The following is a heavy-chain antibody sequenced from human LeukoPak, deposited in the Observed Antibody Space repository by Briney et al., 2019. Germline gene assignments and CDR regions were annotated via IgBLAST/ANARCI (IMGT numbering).Heavy chain of an antibody. CDR2: VYPGDSDT. Sequence: GESLKISCKGSGYSFTSYWIAWVRQMLGKGLQWMGIVYPGDSDTRYSPSFQGQVTISADKSISTAYLQWSSLKASDTAMYYCARLDGSGYDKDYYYGMDVWGKGTTVTVSS. D-gene: IGHD5-12*01. J-gene: IGHJ6*04. V-gene: IGHV5-51*01. CDR3: ARLDGSGYDKDYYYGMDV. CDR1: GYSFTSYW.